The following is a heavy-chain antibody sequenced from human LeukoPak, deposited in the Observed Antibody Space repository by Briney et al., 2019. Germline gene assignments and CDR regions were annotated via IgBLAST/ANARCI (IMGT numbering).Heavy chain of an antibody. J-gene: IGHJ6*02. CDR3: ARGPLHGMDV. Sequence: PGRSLRLSCAASGFTFSSYAMHWVRQAPGKGLEWVAVISYDGSNKYYADSVKGRFTISRDNSKNTLYLQMNGLRAEDTAVYYCARGPLHGMDVWGQGTTVTVSS. CDR2: ISYDGSNK. V-gene: IGHV3-30-3*01. CDR1: GFTFSSYA.